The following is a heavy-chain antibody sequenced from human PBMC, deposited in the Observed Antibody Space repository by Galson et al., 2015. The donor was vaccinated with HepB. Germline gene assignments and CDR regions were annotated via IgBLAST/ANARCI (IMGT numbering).Heavy chain of an antibody. CDR1: GFTFSDYY. D-gene: IGHD6-13*01. V-gene: IGHV3-11*06. CDR2: ISSSSSYT. CDR3: ARDRRGGDSNSWYVY. Sequence: SLRLSCAASGFTFSDYYMSWLRQAPGKGLEWVSHISSSSSYTNYADSVKGRFTISRDNAKSSLYLQMNSLRAEDTALYYCARDRRGGDSNSWYVYWGQGTLVTVSS. J-gene: IGHJ4*02.